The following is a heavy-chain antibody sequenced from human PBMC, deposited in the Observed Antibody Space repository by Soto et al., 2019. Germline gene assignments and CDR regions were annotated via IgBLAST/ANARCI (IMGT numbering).Heavy chain of an antibody. CDR2: TYYSGST. D-gene: IGHD5-12*01. CDR1: GGSVSSGAYY. Sequence: PSETLSLTCTVSGGSVSSGAYYWTWIRQRPGKGLEWIGYTYYSGSTYYSPSLKSRLSISLDTSKNQFSLRLSSVTAADTAMYYCARARLRAVYAFDIWGQGTMVTVSS. J-gene: IGHJ3*02. V-gene: IGHV4-31*03. CDR3: ARARLRAVYAFDI.